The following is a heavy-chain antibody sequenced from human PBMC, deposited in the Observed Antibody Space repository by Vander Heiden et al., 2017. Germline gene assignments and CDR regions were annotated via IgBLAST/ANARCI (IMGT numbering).Heavy chain of an antibody. J-gene: IGHJ3*02. CDR1: GFIFSSYN. CDR2: ISSSSSTI. V-gene: IGHV3-48*02. CDR3: ARATTLDYAFDI. D-gene: IGHD1-1*01. Sequence: EVQLVEPGGNLVQSGGSLGLSCAASGFIFSSYNMNWVRQAPGKGLEWVSYISSSSSTIYYADSVKSRFTISRDNAKNSLYLQMNSLRDEDTAVYYCARATTLDYAFDIWGQGTMVTVS.